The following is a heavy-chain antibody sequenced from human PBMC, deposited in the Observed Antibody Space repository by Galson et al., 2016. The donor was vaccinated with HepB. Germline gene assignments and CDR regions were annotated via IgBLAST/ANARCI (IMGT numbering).Heavy chain of an antibody. D-gene: IGHD3-10*01. CDR1: GFIFGDYA. V-gene: IGHV3-49*03. J-gene: IGHJ4*02. CDR3: SRGYGSATRY. Sequence: SLRLSCATSGFIFGDYAMSWFRQAPGKGLEWVGFIKSEAYGGTTEYAASVKGRFTISRDDSKSIAYLQMNSPKIEDTAVYYCSRGYGSATRYWGQGTLVTVSS. CDR2: IKSEAYGGTT.